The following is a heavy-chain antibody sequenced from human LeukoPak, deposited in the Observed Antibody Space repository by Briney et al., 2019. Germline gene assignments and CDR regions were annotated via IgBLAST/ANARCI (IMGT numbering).Heavy chain of an antibody. V-gene: IGHV4-34*01. J-gene: IGHJ4*02. D-gene: IGHD2-15*01. Sequence: SETLSLTCAVYGGSFSCYYWSWIRQPPGKGLEWIGEINHSGSTNYNPSLKSRVTISVDTSKNQFSLKLSSVAAADTAVYYCAQSVVADYFDYWGQGTLVTVSS. CDR1: GGSFSCYY. CDR3: AQSVVADYFDY. CDR2: INHSGST.